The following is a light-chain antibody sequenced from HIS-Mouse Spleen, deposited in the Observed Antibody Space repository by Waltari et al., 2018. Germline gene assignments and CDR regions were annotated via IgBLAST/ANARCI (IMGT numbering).Light chain of an antibody. CDR3: CSYAGSYRV. J-gene: IGLJ1*01. CDR2: DVS. CDR1: SSDVGGYNY. V-gene: IGLV2-11*01. Sequence: QSALTQPRSVSGSPGQSVTISCTGTSSDVGGYNYVSWYHQHPGKPPKLMIYDVSKRPSGVPDRFSGSKSGNTASLTISGLQAEDEADYYCCSYAGSYRVFGTGTKVTVL.